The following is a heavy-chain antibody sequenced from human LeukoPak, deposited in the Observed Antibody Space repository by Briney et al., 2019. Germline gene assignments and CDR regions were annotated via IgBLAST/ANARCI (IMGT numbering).Heavy chain of an antibody. J-gene: IGHJ5*02. V-gene: IGHV3-66*02. CDR3: ASGITGTNNWFDP. CDR2: IYSGGST. CDR1: GFTVSSNY. Sequence: GGSLRLSCAASGFTVSSNYMTWVRQAPGKGLEWVSVIYSGGSTYYADSVKGRFTISRDNSKNTLYLQMNSLRAEDTAVYYCASGITGTNNWFDPWGQGTLVTVSS. D-gene: IGHD1-20*01.